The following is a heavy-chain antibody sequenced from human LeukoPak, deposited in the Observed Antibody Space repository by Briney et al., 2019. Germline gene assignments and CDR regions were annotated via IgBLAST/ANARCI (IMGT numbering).Heavy chain of an antibody. V-gene: IGHV4-34*01. J-gene: IGHJ4*02. CDR1: GGSFSGYY. D-gene: IGHD3-9*01. CDR2: INHSGST. Sequence: SETLSLTCAVYGGSFSGYYWSWIRQPPGKGLEWNGEINHSGSTNYNPSLKSRVTISVDTSKNQFSLKLSSVTAADTAVYYCARGGGVLRYFDWLNYWGQGTLVTVSS. CDR3: ARGGGVLRYFDWLNY.